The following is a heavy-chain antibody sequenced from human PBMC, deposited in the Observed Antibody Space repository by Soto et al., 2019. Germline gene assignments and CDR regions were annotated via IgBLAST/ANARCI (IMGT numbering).Heavy chain of an antibody. CDR3: ATDLNWEHY. D-gene: IGHD7-27*01. J-gene: IGHJ4*02. CDR2: IKPDGSER. V-gene: IGHV3-7*04. Sequence: EVQLVESGGGLVQPGGSLRLSCEASGFTFDTYWMTWVRQPPGKGLECVADIKPDGSERYYVDSVKGRFTISRDNAKNSLYLHMNSLRAEDTAVYYCATDLNWEHYWGQGTLVTVSS. CDR1: GFTFDTYW.